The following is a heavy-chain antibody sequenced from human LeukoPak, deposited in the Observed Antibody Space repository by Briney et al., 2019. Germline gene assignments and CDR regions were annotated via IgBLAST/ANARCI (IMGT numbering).Heavy chain of an antibody. CDR2: ISGSGGST. J-gene: IGHJ4*02. V-gene: IGHV3-23*01. CDR1: GFTFSSYA. CDR3: AKGTTGYSSSWYNPLDS. D-gene: IGHD6-13*01. Sequence: GGSLRLSCAASGFTFSSYAMSWVRQAPGKGLEWVSAISGSGGSTYYADSVKGRFTISRDNSKNTLYLQMNSLRAEDTAVYYCAKGTTGYSSSWYNPLDSGGQETLVTVSS.